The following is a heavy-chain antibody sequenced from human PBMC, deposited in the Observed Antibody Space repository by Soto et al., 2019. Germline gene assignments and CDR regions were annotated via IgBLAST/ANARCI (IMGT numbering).Heavy chain of an antibody. J-gene: IGHJ4*02. CDR1: GYPFTAYY. CDR3: ARGERSGYEVDY. V-gene: IGHV1-2*04. CDR2: INPNSGDA. D-gene: IGHD5-12*01. Sequence: QVQRVQSGADVKKHWASVKVSCKASGYPFTAYYIHGVRQAPGQGLEWMGRINPNSGDANHSQKFQGWVTMTRDTSISTAYIELSRLKSDATAVYYCARGERSGYEVDYWGQGTLVTVSS.